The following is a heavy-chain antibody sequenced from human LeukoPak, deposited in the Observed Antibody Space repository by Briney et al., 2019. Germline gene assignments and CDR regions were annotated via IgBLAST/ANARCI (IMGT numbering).Heavy chain of an antibody. CDR1: GFSFSNYG. D-gene: IGHD5-12*01. Sequence: PGNSLRLSCSVSGFSFSNYGMHWVRQAPGKGLEWVAVIPYDGSNKYYADSVKGRFTISRDNSKNTLYLQMNSLRAEDTAVYYCAKGYSGYDWSLVDYWGQGTLVTVSS. J-gene: IGHJ4*02. CDR3: AKGYSGYDWSLVDY. CDR2: IPYDGSNK. V-gene: IGHV3-30*18.